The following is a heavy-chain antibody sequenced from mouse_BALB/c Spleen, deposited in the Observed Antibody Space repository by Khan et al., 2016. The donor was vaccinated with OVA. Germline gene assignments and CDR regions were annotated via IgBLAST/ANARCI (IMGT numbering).Heavy chain of an antibody. CDR1: GYIFTSYW. CDR2: IYPVTGST. V-gene: IGHV1S132*01. CDR3: ARSDYGSTYAMDN. J-gene: IGHJ4*01. D-gene: IGHD1-1*01. Sequence: VQLKESGAELVRPGASVKLSCKTSGYIFTSYWIQWVKQRSGQGLEWIARIYPVTGSTYYNEKFKGKATLTADKSSSTAYMQLSSLKSEDSAVYFCARSDYGSTYAMDNWGQGTSVTVSS.